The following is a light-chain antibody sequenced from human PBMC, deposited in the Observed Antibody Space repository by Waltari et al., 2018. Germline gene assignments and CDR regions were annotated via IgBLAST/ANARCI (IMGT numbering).Light chain of an antibody. J-gene: IGLJ3*02. CDR2: RNN. CDR1: SSNIGTNY. CDR3: AAWDDRQSGPYWV. V-gene: IGLV1-47*01. Sequence: QSVLTQPPSASGTPGQRVTTSCPGSSSNIGTNYAFWYQQLPGTAPKHLIFRNNRRPSRVPDRFSGSKSGTSASLDISGLRSEDEADYYCAAWDDRQSGPYWVFGGGTKLTVL.